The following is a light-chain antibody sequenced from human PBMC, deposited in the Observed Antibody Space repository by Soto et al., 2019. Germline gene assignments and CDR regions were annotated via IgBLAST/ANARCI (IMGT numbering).Light chain of an antibody. J-gene: IGKJ4*01. CDR3: QQYDNLPKPRVT. CDR2: DAS. V-gene: IGKV1-33*01. Sequence: DLQMTQSPSSLSASVGDRVTITCQASQDISNYLNWYQQKPGKAPKLLIYDASNLETGVPSRFSGSGSGTDFTFTISSLQPEDIATYYCQQYDNLPKPRVTFGGGTKVGSN. CDR1: QDISNY.